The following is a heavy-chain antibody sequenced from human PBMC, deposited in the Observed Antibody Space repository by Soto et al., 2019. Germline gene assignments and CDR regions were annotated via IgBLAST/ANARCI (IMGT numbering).Heavy chain of an antibody. J-gene: IGHJ6*03. CDR3: ARGPPYQLLRDYYYYMDV. CDR2: MNPNSGNT. V-gene: IGHV1-8*01. D-gene: IGHD2-2*01. Sequence: GASVKVSCKASGYTFTSYDINWVRQATGQGLEWMGWMNPNSGNTGYAQKFQGRATMTRNTSISTAYMELSSLRSEDTAVFYCARGPPYQLLRDYYYYMDVWGKGTTVTVSS. CDR1: GYTFTSYD.